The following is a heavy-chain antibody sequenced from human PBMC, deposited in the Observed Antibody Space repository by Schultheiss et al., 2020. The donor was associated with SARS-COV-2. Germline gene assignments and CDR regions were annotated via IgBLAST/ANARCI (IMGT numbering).Heavy chain of an antibody. V-gene: IGHV3-23*01. CDR1: GFTFSSYA. D-gene: IGHD1-7*01. J-gene: IGHJ6*02. CDR3: ARQGNLEYYYGMDV. CDR2: ISGSGGST. Sequence: GGSLRLSCAASGFTFSSYAMSWVRQAPGKGLEWVSAISGSGGSTYYADSVKGRFTISRDNSKNTLYLQMNSLSAEDTAVYYCARQGNLEYYYGMDVWGQGTTVTVSS.